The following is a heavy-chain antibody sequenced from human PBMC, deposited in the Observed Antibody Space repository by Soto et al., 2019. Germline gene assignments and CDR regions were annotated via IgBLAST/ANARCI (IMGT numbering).Heavy chain of an antibody. V-gene: IGHV3-23*01. Sequence: LRVSCASPLFTVRIYAMSWVRQSPGEGLEWVSGISGSGGSTNYAGSVKGRFTISRDNSKNTLYLQMKSLRAEDTAVYYCAKDVFGVWFGELLSFDYWGQGILVTVSS. CDR1: LFTVRIYA. D-gene: IGHD3-10*01. J-gene: IGHJ4*01. CDR2: ISGSGGST. CDR3: AKDVFGVWFGELLSFDY.